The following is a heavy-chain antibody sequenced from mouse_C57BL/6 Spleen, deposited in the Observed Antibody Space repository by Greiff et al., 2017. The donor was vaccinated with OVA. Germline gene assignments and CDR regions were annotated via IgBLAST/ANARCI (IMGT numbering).Heavy chain of an antibody. D-gene: IGHD2-5*01. V-gene: IGHV1-80*01. Sequence: VKLMESGAELVKPGASVKISCKASGYAFSSYWMNWVKQRPGKGLEWIGQIYPGDGDTNYNGKFKGKATLTADKSSSTAYMQLSSLTSEDSAVYFCARGDYSNDFDYWGQGTTLTVSS. CDR3: ARGDYSNDFDY. J-gene: IGHJ2*01. CDR1: GYAFSSYW. CDR2: IYPGDGDT.